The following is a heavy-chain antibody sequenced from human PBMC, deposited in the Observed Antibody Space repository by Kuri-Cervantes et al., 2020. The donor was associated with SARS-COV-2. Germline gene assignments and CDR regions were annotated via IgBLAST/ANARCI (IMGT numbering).Heavy chain of an antibody. D-gene: IGHD7-27*01. J-gene: IGHJ5*02. V-gene: IGHV4-34*01. Sequence: GSLRLSCAVYGGSFSGYYWSWIRQPPGKGLEWIGEINHSGGTNYYPSLKSRVTISVDTSKNQFSLKLTSVTAADTAGYYCARGTGDLDQWGQGTLVTVSA. CDR1: GGSFSGYY. CDR2: INHSGGT. CDR3: ARGTGDLDQ.